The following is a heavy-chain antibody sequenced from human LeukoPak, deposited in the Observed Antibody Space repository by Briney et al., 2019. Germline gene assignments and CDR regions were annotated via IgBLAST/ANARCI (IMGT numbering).Heavy chain of an antibody. Sequence: ASVKVSCKASGYTFTSYGISWVRQAPGQGLEWMGWISAYNGNTNYAQKLQGRVTMTTDTSTSTAYMELRSLRSDDTAVYYCARYTMVRGVLIIPFDYWGQGTLVTVSS. CDR3: ARYTMVRGVLIIPFDY. J-gene: IGHJ4*02. CDR2: ISAYNGNT. CDR1: GYTFTSYG. D-gene: IGHD3-10*01. V-gene: IGHV1-18*01.